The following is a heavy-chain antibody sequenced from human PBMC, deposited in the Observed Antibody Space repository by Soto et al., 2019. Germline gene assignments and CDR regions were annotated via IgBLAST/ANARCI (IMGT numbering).Heavy chain of an antibody. J-gene: IGHJ4*02. CDR1: GFTFSNAW. CDR3: TTWPRYFDWSDDY. V-gene: IGHV3-15*01. Sequence: GGSLRLSCAASGFTFSNAWMSWVRQAPGKGLEWVGRIKSKTDGGTTDYAAPVKGRFTISRDDSKNTLYLQMNSLKTEDTAVYYCTTWPRYFDWSDDYWGQGTLVTVSS. D-gene: IGHD3-9*01. CDR2: IKSKTDGGTT.